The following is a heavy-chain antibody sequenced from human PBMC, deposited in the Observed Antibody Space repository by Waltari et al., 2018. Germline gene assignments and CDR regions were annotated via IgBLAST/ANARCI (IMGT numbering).Heavy chain of an antibody. D-gene: IGHD1-26*01. V-gene: IGHV4-38-2*01. CDR3: ARGGVGATMRDAFDI. CDR1: GYSISSGYY. CDR2: IYHSGST. Sequence: QVQLQESGPGLVKPSETLSLTCAVSGYSISSGYYWGWIRQPPGKGLEWIGSIYHSGSTYYNPSLKSRVTISVDTSKNQFSLKLSSVTAADTAVYYCARGGVGATMRDAFDIWGQGTMVTVSS. J-gene: IGHJ3*02.